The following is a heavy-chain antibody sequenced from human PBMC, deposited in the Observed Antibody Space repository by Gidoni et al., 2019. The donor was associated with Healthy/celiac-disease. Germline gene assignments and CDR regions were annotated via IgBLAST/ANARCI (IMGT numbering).Heavy chain of an antibody. V-gene: IGHV2-5*02. CDR1: GFSLSTSGVG. D-gene: IGHD3-22*01. CDR3: AHSAYDSSGYYPDAFDI. CDR2: IYWDDDK. J-gene: IGHJ3*02. Sequence: QITLKESGPTLVKPTQTLTLTCPFSGFSLSTSGVGVGWIRQPPGKALEWLALIYWDDDKRYSPSLKSRLTITKDTSKNQVVLTMTNMDPVDTATYYCAHSAYDSSGYYPDAFDIWGQGTMVTVSS.